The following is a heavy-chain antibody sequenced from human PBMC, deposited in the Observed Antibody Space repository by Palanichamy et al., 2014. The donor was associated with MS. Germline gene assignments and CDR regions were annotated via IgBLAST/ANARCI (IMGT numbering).Heavy chain of an antibody. CDR2: INTDGSRT. V-gene: IGHV3-74*01. J-gene: IGHJ3*02. Sequence: EVRAGGVRGGVSSAWGSRETLLCSLWIHFSSYWMHWVRQAPGKGLVWVSRINTDGSRTSYADSVKGRFTISRDNAKNTLYLQMNSLRAEDTAVYYCARGWMGAYTSDIWGQGTMVTVSS. CDR1: IHFSSYW. CDR3: ARGWMGAYTSDI. D-gene: IGHD3-16*01.